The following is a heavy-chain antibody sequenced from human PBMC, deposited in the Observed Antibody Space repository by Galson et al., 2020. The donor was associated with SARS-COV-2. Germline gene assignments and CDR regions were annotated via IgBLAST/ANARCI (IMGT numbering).Heavy chain of an antibody. CDR3: VKDIGDYYDTSGYYGAFDL. CDR2: INWNSGSI. CDR1: TFTFEHYA. D-gene: IGHD3-22*01. Sequence: SLKISCAASTFTFEHYAMHWVRQAPGKGLEWVSGINWNSGSIGYADSVKGRFTISRDNANNSLYLQMNSLRAEDTAFYYCVKDIGDYYDTSGYYGAFDLWGQGTLVTVS. V-gene: IGHV3-9*01. J-gene: IGHJ3*01.